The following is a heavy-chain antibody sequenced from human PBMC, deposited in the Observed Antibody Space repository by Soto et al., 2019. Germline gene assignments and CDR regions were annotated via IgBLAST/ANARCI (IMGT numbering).Heavy chain of an antibody. CDR2: IYWNDEA. D-gene: IGHD6-13*01. CDR3: AHRIAAPGRTLDY. Sequence: QITLEESGPTLVRPTQTLTLTCTVSGFSLSTDAVGVAWIRQPPGKALEWLALIYWNDEARYKSSLNKRLTITKDTSKNQVVLTMTDIAPLDTATYFCAHRIAAPGRTLDYWGQGILVTVSS. V-gene: IGHV2-5*01. CDR1: GFSLSTDAVG. J-gene: IGHJ4*02.